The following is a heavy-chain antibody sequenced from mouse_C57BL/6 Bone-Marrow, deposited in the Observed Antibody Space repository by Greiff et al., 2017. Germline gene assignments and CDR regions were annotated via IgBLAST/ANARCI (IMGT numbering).Heavy chain of an antibody. J-gene: IGHJ3*01. Sequence: EVKVVESGGGLVKPGGSLKLSCAASGFTFSSYAMSWVRQTPEKRLEWVANISDGGSYTYYPDNVKGRFTISRDNAKNNLYMQMSHLKSEDTAMYYCARYYYGSMFAYWGKGTLVTVSA. CDR2: ISDGGSYT. CDR3: ARYYYGSMFAY. V-gene: IGHV5-4*03. D-gene: IGHD1-1*01. CDR1: GFTFSSYA.